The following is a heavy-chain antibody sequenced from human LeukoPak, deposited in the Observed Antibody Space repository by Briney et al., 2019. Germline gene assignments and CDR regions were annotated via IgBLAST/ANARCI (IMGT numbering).Heavy chain of an antibody. Sequence: PGGSLRLSCAASGFTFDDYAMHWVRQAPGKGLEWVSGISWNSGYIGYADSVKGRFTISRDNAKNSLYLQMNSLRTEDMALYYCAKADYGGNSGGYDYWGQGTLVTVSS. CDR3: AKADYGGNSGGYDY. CDR2: ISWNSGYI. D-gene: IGHD4-23*01. CDR1: GFTFDDYA. J-gene: IGHJ4*02. V-gene: IGHV3-9*03.